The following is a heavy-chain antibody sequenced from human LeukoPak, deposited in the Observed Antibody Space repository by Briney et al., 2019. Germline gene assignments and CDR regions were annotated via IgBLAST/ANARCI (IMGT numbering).Heavy chain of an antibody. V-gene: IGHV1-24*01. Sequence: ASVKVSCKVSGYTLTELSMHSVRQAPGKGLEWMGGFDPEDGETIYAQKFQGRVTMTEDTSTDTAYMELSSLRSEDTAVYYCGCSGSYYGVFDYWGQGTLVTVSS. CDR1: GYTLTELS. D-gene: IGHD3-10*02. CDR3: GCSGSYYGVFDY. J-gene: IGHJ4*02. CDR2: FDPEDGET.